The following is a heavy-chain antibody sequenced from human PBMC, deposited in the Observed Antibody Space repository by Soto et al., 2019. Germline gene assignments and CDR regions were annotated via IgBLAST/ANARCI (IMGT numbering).Heavy chain of an antibody. Sequence: PSETLSLTCTVSGGSISSGGYYWSWIRQHPGKGLEWIGYIYHSGSTYYNPSLKSRLTISVDTSKNQFSLKLTSVTAADTAVYYCARVRRDGYNFDYGMDVWGQGTTVT. D-gene: IGHD5-12*01. CDR3: ARVRRDGYNFDYGMDV. V-gene: IGHV4-31*03. CDR2: IYHSGST. J-gene: IGHJ6*02. CDR1: GGSISSGGYY.